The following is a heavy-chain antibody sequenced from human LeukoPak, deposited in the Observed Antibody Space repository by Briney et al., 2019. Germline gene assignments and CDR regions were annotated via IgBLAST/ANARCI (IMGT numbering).Heavy chain of an antibody. D-gene: IGHD1-26*01. CDR1: GFTFSSYA. V-gene: IGHV3-30-3*01. J-gene: IGHJ4*02. CDR3: ARDRREWELPCSALDY. Sequence: GGSLRLSCAASGFTFSSYAMHWVRQAPGKGLEWVAVISYDGSNKYYADAVKGRFTISRDNSKNTLYLQMNSLRAEDTAVYYCARDRREWELPCSALDYWGQGTLVTVTS. CDR2: ISYDGSNK.